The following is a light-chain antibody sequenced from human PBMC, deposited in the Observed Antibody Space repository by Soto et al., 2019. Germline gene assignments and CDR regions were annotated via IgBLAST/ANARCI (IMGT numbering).Light chain of an antibody. CDR3: QQHERSPLT. CDR1: QSLSLNS. V-gene: IGKV3-20*01. J-gene: IGKJ3*01. Sequence: EIVLAPILGTLSLSPGVRATLSCRARQSLSLNSLAWHQQKPGQSPRLLVYGASPVATGSSYSFRGSGFGTYFALTISGLEPEDCAMNYWQQHERSPLTLGPGAKVDIK. CDR2: GAS.